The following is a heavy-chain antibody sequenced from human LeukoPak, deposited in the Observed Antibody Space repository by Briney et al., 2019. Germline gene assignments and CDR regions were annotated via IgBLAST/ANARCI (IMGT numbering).Heavy chain of an antibody. CDR1: GYSFTDYY. CDR2: INPNSGGT. Sequence: ASVKVSFKTSGYSFTDYYMHWVRQAPGQGLEWMEWINPNSGGTSSAQKFQGRVTMTRDTSITTVYMEVSWLTSDDTAIYYCARADRLDGGPYLIGPWGQGTLVTVSS. V-gene: IGHV1-2*02. J-gene: IGHJ5*02. D-gene: IGHD2-21*01. CDR3: ARADRLDGGPYLIGP.